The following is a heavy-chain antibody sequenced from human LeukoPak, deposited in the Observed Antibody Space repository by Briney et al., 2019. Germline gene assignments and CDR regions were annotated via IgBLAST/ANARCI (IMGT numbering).Heavy chain of an antibody. CDR1: GYSISSGYY. Sequence: SETLSLTCTVSGYSISSGYYWGWIRQPPGKGLEWIGSIYHSGSTYYNPSLKSRVTISVDTSKNQFSLKLSSVTAADTAVYYCARDEDPGNWFDPWGQGTLVTVSS. J-gene: IGHJ5*02. V-gene: IGHV4-38-2*02. CDR2: IYHSGST. CDR3: ARDEDPGNWFDP.